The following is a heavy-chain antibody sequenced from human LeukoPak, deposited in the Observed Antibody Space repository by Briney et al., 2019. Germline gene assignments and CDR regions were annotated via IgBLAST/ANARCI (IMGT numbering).Heavy chain of an antibody. J-gene: IGHJ4*02. V-gene: IGHV3-7*01. CDR1: GFTFSSYW. Sequence: GGSLRLSCAASGFTFSSYWMTWVRQAPGKGLEWVANIKRDGSEKYYVDSVKGRSTISRDNAKSSLYLQMNSLRDEDTAVYYCARLSFVVGAPRWYFDNWGQGTLVTVSS. CDR3: ARLSFVVGAPRWYFDN. D-gene: IGHD1-26*01. CDR2: IKRDGSEK.